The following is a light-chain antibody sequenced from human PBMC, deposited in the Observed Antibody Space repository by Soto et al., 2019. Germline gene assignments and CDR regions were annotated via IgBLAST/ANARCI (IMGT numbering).Light chain of an antibody. Sequence: QSVLTQPASVSGSPGQSITISCTGTSSDVGGYNYVSWYQQHPGKAPKLMIYEVSNRPSGVSNRFSGSKSGNTASLTISGLQAEDEADYYCSSYRRASTLYVIFGGGTKLTVL. V-gene: IGLV2-14*01. J-gene: IGLJ2*01. CDR2: EVS. CDR1: SSDVGGYNY. CDR3: SSYRRASTLYVI.